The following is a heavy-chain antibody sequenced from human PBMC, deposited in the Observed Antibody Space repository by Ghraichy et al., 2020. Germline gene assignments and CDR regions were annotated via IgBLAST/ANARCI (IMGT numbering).Heavy chain of an antibody. V-gene: IGHV4-61*02. CDR3: AREGQQLVPRVGAFDI. Sequence: SETLSLTCTVSGGSISSGSYYWSWIRQPAGKGLEWIGRIYTSGSTNYNPSLKSRVTMSVDTSKNQFSLKLSSVTAADTAVYYCAREGQQLVPRVGAFDIWGQGTMVTVSS. CDR1: GGSISSGSYY. D-gene: IGHD6-13*01. J-gene: IGHJ3*02. CDR2: IYTSGST.